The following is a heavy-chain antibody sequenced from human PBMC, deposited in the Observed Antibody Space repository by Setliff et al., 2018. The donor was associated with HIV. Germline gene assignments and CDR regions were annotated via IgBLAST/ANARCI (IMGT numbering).Heavy chain of an antibody. J-gene: IGHJ6*03. CDR2: ISGSGSII. V-gene: IGHV3-48*03. Sequence: GGSLRLSCAASGFTFSSYWMSWVRQAPGKGLEWVSYISGSGSIIYYADSVKGRFTISRDNAEYSLHLQMNSLRAEDTAVYYCARARLRNYYYYMDVWAKGTTVTVS. D-gene: IGHD5-12*01. CDR1: GFTFSSYW. CDR3: ARARLRNYYYYMDV.